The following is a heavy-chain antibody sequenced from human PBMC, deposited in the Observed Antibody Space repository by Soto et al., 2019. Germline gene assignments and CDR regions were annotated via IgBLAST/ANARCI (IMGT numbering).Heavy chain of an antibody. CDR3: XXXXXXXXXXPFDP. V-gene: IGHV1-69*02. CDR2: IIPILGIA. CDR1: GGTFSSYT. Sequence: QVQLVQSGAEVKKPGSSVKVSCKASGGTFSSYTISWVRQAPGXXXXWMGRIIPILGIANYAQKFQGRVTXXXXXXXXXXXXXXXXXXXXXXXXXXXXXXXXXXXXXPFDPWGQGTLVTVSS. J-gene: IGHJ5*02.